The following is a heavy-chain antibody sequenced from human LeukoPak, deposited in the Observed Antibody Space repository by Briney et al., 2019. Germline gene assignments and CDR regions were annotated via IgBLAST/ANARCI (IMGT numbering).Heavy chain of an antibody. CDR1: GGTFSSYA. J-gene: IGHJ5*02. Sequence: SVKVSCKASGGTFSSYAISWVRQAPGQGLEWMGGIIPIFGTANYAQKFQGRVTITADESTSTAYMELSSLRSEDTAVYYCARGGKGQPVRFDPWGQGTLVTVSS. D-gene: IGHD6-6*01. CDR2: IIPIFGTA. CDR3: ARGGKGQPVRFDP. V-gene: IGHV1-69*01.